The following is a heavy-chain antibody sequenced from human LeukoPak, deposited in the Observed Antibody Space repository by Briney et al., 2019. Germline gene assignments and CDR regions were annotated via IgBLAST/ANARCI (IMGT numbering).Heavy chain of an antibody. CDR1: GFTFSSYG. D-gene: IGHD2-2*01. CDR3: AKETRSGYCSSTSCPNVGPFQH. V-gene: IGHV3-30*02. Sequence: PGGSLRLSCAASGFTFSSYGMHWVRQAPGKGLEWVAFIRYDGSNKYYADSVKGRFTISRDNSKNTLYLQMNSLRAEDTAVYYCAKETRSGYCSSTSCPNVGPFQHWGQGTLVTVSS. CDR2: IRYDGSNK. J-gene: IGHJ1*01.